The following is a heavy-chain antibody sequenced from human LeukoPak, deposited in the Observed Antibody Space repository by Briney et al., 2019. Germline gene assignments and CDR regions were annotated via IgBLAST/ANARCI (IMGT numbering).Heavy chain of an antibody. D-gene: IGHD3-10*01. J-gene: IGHJ4*02. CDR3: ARADRTGGFDY. CDR1: GFTFSSYD. Sequence: GGSLRLSCAASGFTFSSYDMHWVRHATGKGLEWVSAIGTAGDTYYPGSVKGRFTISRENAKNSLYLQMNSLRAGDTAVYYCARADRTGGFDYWGQGTLVTVSS. V-gene: IGHV3-13*01. CDR2: IGTAGDT.